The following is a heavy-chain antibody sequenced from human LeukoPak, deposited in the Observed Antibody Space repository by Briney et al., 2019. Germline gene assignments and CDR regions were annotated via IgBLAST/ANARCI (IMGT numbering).Heavy chain of an antibody. Sequence: RGASVKVSYKASGYTFTSYGISWVRQAPGQGLEWMGWISAYNGNTNYAQKLQGRVTMTTDTSTSTAYMELRSLRSDDTAVYYCARDRLRYSYGALSYWGQGTLVTVSS. CDR2: ISAYNGNT. CDR1: GYTFTSYG. D-gene: IGHD5-18*01. CDR3: ARDRLRYSYGALSY. J-gene: IGHJ4*02. V-gene: IGHV1-18*01.